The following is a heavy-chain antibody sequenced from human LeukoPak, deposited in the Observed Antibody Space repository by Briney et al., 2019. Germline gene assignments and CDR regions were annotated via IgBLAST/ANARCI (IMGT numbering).Heavy chain of an antibody. CDR2: ISGSGGST. CDR3: AKGSRGNYDY. J-gene: IGHJ4*02. CDR1: GFTFSSYA. V-gene: IGHV3-23*01. Sequence: GGSLRLSCAASGFTFSSYAMSWVRQAPGKGLEWVSVISGSGGSTIYADSVKGRFTISRDNSKNTLYLQMNSLRAEDTAVYYCAKGSRGNYDYWGQGTLVTVSS. D-gene: IGHD1-26*01.